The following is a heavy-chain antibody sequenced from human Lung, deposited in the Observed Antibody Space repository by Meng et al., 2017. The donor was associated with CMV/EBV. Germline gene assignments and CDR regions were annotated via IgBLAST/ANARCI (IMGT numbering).Heavy chain of an antibody. V-gene: IGHV3-74*01. CDR3: ARETGRGAFDI. CDR2: IYSDGVTT. Sequence: GGSLRLSXAVSGMNLETYCMHWVRHVPGKGLVWLSRIYSDGVTTRYADSVKGRFTISRDNTKNTLYLQMNGMRVEDTAVYYCARETGRGAFDIWGQGTMVTVSS. D-gene: IGHD3-10*01. J-gene: IGHJ3*02. CDR1: GMNLETYC.